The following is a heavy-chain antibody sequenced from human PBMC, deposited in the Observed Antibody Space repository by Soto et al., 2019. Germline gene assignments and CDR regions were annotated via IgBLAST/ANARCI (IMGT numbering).Heavy chain of an antibody. Sequence: QITLKESGPTLVKPTQTLTLTCTFSGFSLSTSGVGVGWIRQPPGKALEWLALIYWDDDKRYSPSLKSRLTITTDTSKNQVVLTMTNIDPVDTATYYCAHVYGGYDSFDYWGPGTLVTVSS. V-gene: IGHV2-5*02. CDR1: GFSLSTSGVG. CDR3: AHVYGGYDSFDY. CDR2: IYWDDDK. D-gene: IGHD5-12*01. J-gene: IGHJ4*02.